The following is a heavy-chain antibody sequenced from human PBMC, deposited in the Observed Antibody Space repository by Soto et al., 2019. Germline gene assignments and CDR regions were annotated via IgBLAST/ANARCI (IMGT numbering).Heavy chain of an antibody. J-gene: IGHJ5*02. D-gene: IGHD1-26*01. CDR1: GDSISSYY. V-gene: IGHV4-59*12. Sequence: SETLSLTCTVSGDSISSYYWSCIRQPPGKGLEWIGYFYYSGSTNYNPSLKSRVTISVDTSKNQFSLKLSSVTAADTAVYYCARTRIVPPNWFDPWGQGTLVTVSS. CDR3: ARTRIVPPNWFDP. CDR2: FYYSGST.